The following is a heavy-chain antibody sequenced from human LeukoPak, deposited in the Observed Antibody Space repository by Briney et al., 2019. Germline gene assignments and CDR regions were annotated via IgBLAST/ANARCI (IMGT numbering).Heavy chain of an antibody. D-gene: IGHD4-17*01. Sequence: GGSLRLSCAASGFTFSSCWISWARQAPGKGLEWVANIKQDGSEKYYVDSVKGRFTISRDNAKNSLYLQMNSLRAEDTAVYFCGRGQTTVTNWGQGTLVTVSS. CDR1: GFTFSSCW. V-gene: IGHV3-7*03. J-gene: IGHJ4*02. CDR2: IKQDGSEK. CDR3: GRGQTTVTN.